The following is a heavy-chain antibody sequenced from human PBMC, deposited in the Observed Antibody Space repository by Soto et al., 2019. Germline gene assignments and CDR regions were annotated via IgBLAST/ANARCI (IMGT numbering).Heavy chain of an antibody. J-gene: IGHJ4*02. D-gene: IGHD2-21*02. CDR3: ARSSPVTN. CDR2: ISYDGSNK. V-gene: IGHV3-30-3*01. Sequence: GGSLRLSCAASGFTFSSYAMHWVRQAPGKGLEWVAVISYDGSNKYYADSVKGRFTISRDNSKNTLYLQMNSLRAEDTAVYYCARSSPVTNWGQGTLVTVSS. CDR1: GFTFSSYA.